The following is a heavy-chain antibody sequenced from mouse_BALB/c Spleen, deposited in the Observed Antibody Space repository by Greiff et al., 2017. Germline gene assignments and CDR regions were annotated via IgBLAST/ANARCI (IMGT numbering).Heavy chain of an antibody. V-gene: IGHV5-4*02. J-gene: IGHJ3*01. CDR1: GFTFSDYY. CDR3: ARGGGVRAWFAY. D-gene: IGHD2-14*01. CDR2: ISDGGSYT. Sequence: EVLLVESGGGLVKPGGSLKLSCAASGFTFSDYYMYWVRQTPEKRLEWVATISDGGSYTYYPDSVKGRFTISRDNAKNKLYLQLSSLKSEDTAMYYCARGGGVRAWFAYWGQGTLVTVSA.